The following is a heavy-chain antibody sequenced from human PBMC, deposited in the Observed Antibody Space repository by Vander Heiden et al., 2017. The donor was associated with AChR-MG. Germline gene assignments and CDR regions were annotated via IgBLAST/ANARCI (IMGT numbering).Heavy chain of an antibody. CDR3: VRTMVRGVGVQNWVDA. J-gene: IGHJ5*02. Sequence: QVQLVESGGGVVQPVRSLSLSCHASGFPFSDHALHWVRQAPGKGLEWVATISHDRSSEYYANSVKGRVTISRDISRNILLLQMNSLRVEDAAVYYCVRTMVRGVGVQNWVDAGGQGTLVTISS. CDR2: ISHDRSSE. D-gene: IGHD3-10*01. V-gene: IGHV3-30-3*01. CDR1: GFPFSDHA.